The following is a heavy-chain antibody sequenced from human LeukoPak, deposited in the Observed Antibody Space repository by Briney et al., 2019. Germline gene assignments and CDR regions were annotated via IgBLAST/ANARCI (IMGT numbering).Heavy chain of an antibody. CDR3: ARSQYLLLSWWNAFDV. Sequence: ASVKVSCKASGYTFTNYGISWVRQAPGQGPEWMGWISAYNGNTDYAQKFQGRVTMTTDTSTSTAYVELRNLRSDDTAMYYCARSQYLLLSWWNAFDVWGQGTMVTVSS. J-gene: IGHJ3*01. CDR2: ISAYNGNT. CDR1: GYTFTNYG. D-gene: IGHD2-2*01. V-gene: IGHV1-18*01.